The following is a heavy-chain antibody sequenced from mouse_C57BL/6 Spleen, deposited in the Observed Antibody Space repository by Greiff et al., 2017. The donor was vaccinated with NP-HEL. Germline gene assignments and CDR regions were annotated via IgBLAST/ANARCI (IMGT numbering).Heavy chain of an antibody. J-gene: IGHJ1*03. D-gene: IGHD1-1*01. CDR3: ASLIGDYYGSSYYWYFDV. CDR2: IRTGGGT. V-gene: IGHV2-9-1*01. Sequence: QVQLKESGPGLVAPSQSLSITCTVSGFSLTSYAISWVRQPPGKGLEGLGVIRTGGGTNYNSALKSRLSISKDNSKSQVFLKMNSLQTDDTARYYCASLIGDYYGSSYYWYFDVWGTGTTVTVSS. CDR1: GFSLTSYA.